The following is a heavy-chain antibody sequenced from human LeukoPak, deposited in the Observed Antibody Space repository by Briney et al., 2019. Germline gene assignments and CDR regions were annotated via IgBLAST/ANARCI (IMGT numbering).Heavy chain of an antibody. Sequence: GASVKVSCKASGYTFTSCDINWVRQATGQGLEWMGWMNPNSGNTGYAQKFQGRVTMTRNTSISTAYMELSSLRSEDTAVYYCARGIAGQGGSRSYIAEAYYYYYMDVWGKGTTVTVSS. J-gene: IGHJ6*03. CDR1: GYTFTSCD. CDR3: ARGIAGQGGSRSYIAEAYYYYYMDV. D-gene: IGHD2-15*01. CDR2: MNPNSGNT. V-gene: IGHV1-8*01.